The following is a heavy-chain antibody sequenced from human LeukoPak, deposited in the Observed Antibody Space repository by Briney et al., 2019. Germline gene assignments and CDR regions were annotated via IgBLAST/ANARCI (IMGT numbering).Heavy chain of an antibody. CDR2: IYTSGST. CDR1: GGSISSGSYY. V-gene: IGHV4-61*02. J-gene: IGHJ4*02. CDR3: ASGIVGAPCFV. Sequence: PSQTLSLTCTVSGGSISSGSYYWRWIRQPAGKGLEWIGRIYTSGSTNYNPSLKSRVTISVDTSKNQFSLKLSSVTAADTAVYYCASGIVGAPCFVWGQGTLVTVSS. D-gene: IGHD1-26*01.